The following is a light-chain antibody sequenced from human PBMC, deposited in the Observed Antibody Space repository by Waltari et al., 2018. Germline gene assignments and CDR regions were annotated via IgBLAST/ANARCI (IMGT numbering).Light chain of an antibody. V-gene: IGKV4-1*01. CDR2: LAS. J-gene: IGKJ3*01. Sequence: DIVMTQSPDSLAVSLGERATINCKSSQSVLYSSNNKNYLAWYQQKPGQPPKLPIYLASTRESGVPDRFSGSGSGTDFTLTISSLQAEDVAVYYCQQYYSTPRFTFGPGTKVDIK. CDR1: QSVLYSSNNKNY. CDR3: QQYYSTPRFT.